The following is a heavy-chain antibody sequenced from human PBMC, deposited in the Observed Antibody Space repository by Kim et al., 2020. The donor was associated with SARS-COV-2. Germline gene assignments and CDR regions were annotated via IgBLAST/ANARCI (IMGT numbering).Heavy chain of an antibody. CDR2: ISGSGSST. CDR1: GFTFNIYA. Sequence: GGSLRLSCVASGFTFNIYAMSWVRQAPGKGLEWVSAISGSGSSTYYADSVKGRFTISSDNSKNTLYLQMNSLRAEDTAVYYCAKDHHFGITMILGPEYWG. CDR3: AKDHHFGITMILGPEY. V-gene: IGHV3-23*01. J-gene: IGHJ4*01. D-gene: IGHD3-22*01.